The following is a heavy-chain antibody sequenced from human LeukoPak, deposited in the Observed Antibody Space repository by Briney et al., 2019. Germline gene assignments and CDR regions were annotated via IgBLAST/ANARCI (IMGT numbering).Heavy chain of an antibody. Sequence: GGSLRLSCAASGFTFSDFHMRWIRQAPGKGLEWVSYIRNSGSNTYYADSVKCRFTISRDNAKNSLYLQMNSLRTEDTAVYYCARDLGVGGAFDIWGQGTMVTVSS. V-gene: IGHV3-11*01. CDR1: GFTFSDFH. CDR2: IRNSGSNT. D-gene: IGHD1-26*01. CDR3: ARDLGVGGAFDI. J-gene: IGHJ3*02.